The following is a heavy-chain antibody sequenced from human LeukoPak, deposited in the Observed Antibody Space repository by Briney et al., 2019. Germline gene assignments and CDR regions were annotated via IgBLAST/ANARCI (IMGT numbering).Heavy chain of an antibody. V-gene: IGHV3-23*01. Sequence: GGSLRLSCAASGFTFSGSAMHWVRQAPGKGLEWVSAFSGSGGSTYYADSVKGRFTISRDNSKNTLYLQMNSLRAEDTAVYYCAKSSPPPLRYWGQGTLVTVSS. CDR1: GFTFSGSA. CDR3: AKSSPPPLRY. CDR2: FSGSGGST. J-gene: IGHJ4*02.